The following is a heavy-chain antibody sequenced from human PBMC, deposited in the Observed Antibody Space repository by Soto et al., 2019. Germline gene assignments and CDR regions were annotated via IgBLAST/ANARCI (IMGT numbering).Heavy chain of an antibody. J-gene: IGHJ5*02. Sequence: SETLSLTLAAYGGAEDGYYCNCIRPPPGKGLEWIGQINHTEGTHYNPSIKIRVTMSVDTSNTQFSLRLSSVTAADTVIYFCPTRITFFVLLSPPFDPWGEGTHVTGSS. D-gene: IGHD3-3*01. V-gene: IGHV4-34*01. CDR2: INHTEGT. CDR1: GGAEDGYY. CDR3: PTRITFFVLLSPPFDP.